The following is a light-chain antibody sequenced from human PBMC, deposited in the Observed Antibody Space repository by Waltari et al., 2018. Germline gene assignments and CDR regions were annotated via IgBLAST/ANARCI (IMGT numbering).Light chain of an antibody. J-gene: IGLJ1*01. Sequence: QSALTQPASVSGSPGQSITISCTGTSSDVGGYNYVSWYQQHPGKAPKLMIYDVSKLPSGVSNRFSGSKSGNTASLTISGLQAEDEADYYCSSYTSSSTYVCGTGTKVTVL. CDR3: SSYTSSSTYV. CDR1: SSDVGGYNY. CDR2: DVS. V-gene: IGLV2-14*01.